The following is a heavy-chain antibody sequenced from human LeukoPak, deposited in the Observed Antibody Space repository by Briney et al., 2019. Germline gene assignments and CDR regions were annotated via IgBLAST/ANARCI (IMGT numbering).Heavy chain of an antibody. CDR3: VNTMVRGVIITSLTLWY. D-gene: IGHD3-10*01. CDR2: ISYDGSNK. J-gene: IGHJ4*02. Sequence: PGGSLRLSCAASGFTFSSYAMHWVRQAPGKGLEWVAVISYDGSNKYYADSVKGRFTISRDNSENTLYLQMNSLRAEDTAVYYCVNTMVRGVIITSLTLWYWGQGTLVTVSS. V-gene: IGHV3-30*04. CDR1: GFTFSSYA.